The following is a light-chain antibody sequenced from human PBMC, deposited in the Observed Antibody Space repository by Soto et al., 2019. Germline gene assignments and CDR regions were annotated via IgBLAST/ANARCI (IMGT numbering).Light chain of an antibody. V-gene: IGLV2-8*01. J-gene: IGLJ2*01. CDR3: SSYAGRNIVI. CDR2: EVN. Sequence: QYALTQPPSASGSPGQSVTISCTGTSSDISKYNYVSWYQQLPGKAPKLLIYEVNKRPSEVPERFSGSKSANTASLTVSGLRTEDEADYYCSSYAGRNIVIFGGGTKLTVL. CDR1: SSDISKYNY.